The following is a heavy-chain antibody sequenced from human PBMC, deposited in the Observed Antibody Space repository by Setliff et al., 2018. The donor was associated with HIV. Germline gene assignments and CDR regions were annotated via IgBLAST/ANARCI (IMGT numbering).Heavy chain of an antibody. V-gene: IGHV4-61*09. CDR3: ARVLGVRRDYYDSSAPLRAAFDI. CDR1: GGSITSDRHY. CDR2: RYAGGSA. J-gene: IGHJ3*02. Sequence: PSETLSLTCTVSGGSITSDRHYWSWIRQPAGKGLEWIGNRYAGGSANYAPSLKGRVSTSEDTSKNQFSLKLSSATAADTAVYYCARVLGVRRDYYDSSAPLRAAFDIWGQGTMVTVS. D-gene: IGHD3-22*01.